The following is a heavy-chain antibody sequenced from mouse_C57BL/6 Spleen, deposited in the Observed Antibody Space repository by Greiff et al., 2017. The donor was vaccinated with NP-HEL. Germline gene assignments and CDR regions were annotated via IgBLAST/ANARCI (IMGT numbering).Heavy chain of an antibody. D-gene: IGHD1-1*01. CDR1: GYTFTSYG. J-gene: IGHJ2*01. V-gene: IGHV1-81*01. Sequence: QVQLKESGAELARPGASVKLSCKASGYTFTSYGISWVKQRTGQGLEWIGEIYPRSGNTYYNEKFKGKATLTADKSSSTAYMELRSLTSEDSAVYFCARLLREGYYFDYWGQGTTLTVSS. CDR2: IYPRSGNT. CDR3: ARLLREGYYFDY.